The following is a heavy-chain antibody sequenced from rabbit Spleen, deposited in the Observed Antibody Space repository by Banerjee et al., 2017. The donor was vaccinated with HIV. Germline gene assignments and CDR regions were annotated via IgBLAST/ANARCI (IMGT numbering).Heavy chain of an antibody. D-gene: IGHD1-1*01. CDR3: ARDLVGVIGWNFYL. V-gene: IGHV1S45*01. CDR2: INVATGKP. CDR1: GFSFSDRDV. J-gene: IGHJ4*01. Sequence: QEQLEESGRGLVRPEGSLTLTCKASGFSFSDRDVMCWVRQAPGKGLEWIACINVATGKPVYATWAKGRFTISRTSSTTVTLRMTSLTAADTATYFCARDLVGVIGWNFYLWGQGTLVTVS.